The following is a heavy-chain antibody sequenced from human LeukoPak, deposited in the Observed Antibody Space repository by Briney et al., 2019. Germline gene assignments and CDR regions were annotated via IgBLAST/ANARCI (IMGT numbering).Heavy chain of an antibody. CDR2: IHHSGST. CDR1: GGSISSSSYY. J-gene: IGHJ5*02. D-gene: IGHD2-2*01. V-gene: IGHV4-30-4*08. CDR3: ARKRIVVVPVAIWSSWFDP. Sequence: KASETLSLTCTVSGGSISSSSYYWGWIRQAPGKGLEWIGYIHHSGSTYYNPSLKSRVIISVDTSRNQFSLELTSVTAADTAVYYCARKRIVVVPVAIWSSWFDPWGQGTPVTVSS.